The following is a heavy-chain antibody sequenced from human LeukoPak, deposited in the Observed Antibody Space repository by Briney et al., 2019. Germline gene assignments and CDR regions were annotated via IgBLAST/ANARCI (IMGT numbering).Heavy chain of an antibody. J-gene: IGHJ4*02. V-gene: IGHV1-2*02. Sequence: ASVKASCKASGYTFSGYYIHWVRQAPGQGLEWMGWINPNSGGTNYAQRFQGRVTMTRDTSISTAYMDLSRLRPDDTAVYHCARVDSTGYYRGRGPIDYWGQGTLVTVSS. CDR2: INPNSGGT. CDR3: ARVDSTGYYRGRGPIDY. D-gene: IGHD3-22*01. CDR1: GYTFSGYY.